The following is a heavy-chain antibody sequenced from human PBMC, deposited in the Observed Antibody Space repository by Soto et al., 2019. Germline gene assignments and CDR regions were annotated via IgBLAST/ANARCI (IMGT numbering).Heavy chain of an antibody. J-gene: IGHJ3*02. Sequence: QVQLEQSGAEVKKPGSPVKVSCKASGGTLSDHGVAWLRQAPGQGLEWMGGTIPVFNTAKYAQKFQGRVTVTADKFTNIAYMELSSLRSADTAFYFCARGVYGSGNYYTGPSAFDIWGQGTMVIVSS. CDR3: ARGVYGSGNYYTGPSAFDI. CDR2: TIPVFNTA. V-gene: IGHV1-69*06. D-gene: IGHD3-10*01. CDR1: GGTLSDHG.